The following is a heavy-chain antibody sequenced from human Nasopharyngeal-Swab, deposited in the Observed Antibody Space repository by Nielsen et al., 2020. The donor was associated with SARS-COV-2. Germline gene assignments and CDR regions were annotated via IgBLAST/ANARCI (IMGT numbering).Heavy chain of an antibody. D-gene: IGHD1-14*01. V-gene: IGHV1-24*01. CDR2: FDPEDGET. CDR3: ARDVNLPNPPSAPGY. CDR1: GYTLTELS. J-gene: IGHJ4*02. Sequence: ASVKVSCKVSGYTLTELSMHWVRQAPGKGLEWMGGFDPEDGETIYAQKFQGRVTMTEDTSTDTAYMELSSLRSEDTAVYYCARDVNLPNPPSAPGYWGQGTLVTVSS.